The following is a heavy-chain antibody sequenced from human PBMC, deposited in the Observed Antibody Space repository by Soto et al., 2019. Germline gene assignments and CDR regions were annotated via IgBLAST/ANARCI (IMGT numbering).Heavy chain of an antibody. CDR2: MNPNSGNT. Sequence: ASVKVSCKASGYTFTSYDINWVRQATGQGLEWMGWMNPNSGNTGYAQKFQGRVTMTRNTSISTAYMELSSLRSEDTAVYYCARSTGYSIFYYCYGMDVWGQGTTVTVSS. D-gene: IGHD3-3*02. CDR1: GYTFTSYD. J-gene: IGHJ6*02. CDR3: ARSTGYSIFYYCYGMDV. V-gene: IGHV1-8*01.